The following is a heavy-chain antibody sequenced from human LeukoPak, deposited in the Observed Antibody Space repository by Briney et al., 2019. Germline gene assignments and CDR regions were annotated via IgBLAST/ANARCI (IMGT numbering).Heavy chain of an antibody. CDR2: INHSGST. CDR1: GGSFSGYY. V-gene: IGHV4-34*01. CDR3: ARAGTPITMIVVESNWFDP. D-gene: IGHD3-22*01. Sequence: SETLSLTCAVYGGSFSGYYWSWIRQPPGKGLEWIGEINHSGSTNYNPSLKSRVTISVDTPKNQFSLKLTSVTAADTAVYYCARAGTPITMIVVESNWFDPWGQGTLVTVAS. J-gene: IGHJ5*02.